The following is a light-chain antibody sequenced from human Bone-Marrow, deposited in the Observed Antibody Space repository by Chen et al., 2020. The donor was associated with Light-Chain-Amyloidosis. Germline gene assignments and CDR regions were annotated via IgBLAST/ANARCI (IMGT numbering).Light chain of an antibody. Sequence: EIVLTQSPATLSLSPGERGTLSCRASQSVNNYLAWYQQKPGQAPRLLIYDASNRATGIPARFSGSGSGTGFTLTISRLEPEDFEVYYCQQYNNWPPYTFGQGTKLEIK. CDR3: QQYNNWPPYT. CDR2: DAS. V-gene: IGKV3-11*01. CDR1: QSVNNY. J-gene: IGKJ2*01.